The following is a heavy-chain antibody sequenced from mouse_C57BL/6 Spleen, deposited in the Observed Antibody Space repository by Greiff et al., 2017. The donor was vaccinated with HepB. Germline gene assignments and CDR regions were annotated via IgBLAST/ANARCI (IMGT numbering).Heavy chain of an antibody. CDR3: ARPGLGRDYFDY. J-gene: IGHJ2*01. CDR1: GFTFSDYG. D-gene: IGHD4-1*01. CDR2: ISSGSSTI. V-gene: IGHV5-17*01. Sequence: EVMLVESGGGLVKPGGSLKLSCAASGFTFSDYGMHWVRQAPEKGLEWVAYISSGSSTIYYADTVKGRFTISRDNAKNTLFLQMTSLRSADTAMYYCARPGLGRDYFDYWGQGTTLTVAS.